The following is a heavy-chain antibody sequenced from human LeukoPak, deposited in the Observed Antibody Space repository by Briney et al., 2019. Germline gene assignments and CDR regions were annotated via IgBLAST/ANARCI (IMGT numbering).Heavy chain of an antibody. Sequence: SETLSLTCAVYGGSFSGYYWSWIRQPPGKGLEWIGEINHSGSTNYNPSLKSRVTISVDTSKNQFSLKLSSVTAADTAVYYCARAPPYYDFWSGYYRWSGIDYWGQGTLVTVSS. CDR2: INHSGST. V-gene: IGHV4-34*01. CDR3: ARAPPYYDFWSGYYRWSGIDY. D-gene: IGHD3-3*01. CDR1: GGSFSGYY. J-gene: IGHJ4*02.